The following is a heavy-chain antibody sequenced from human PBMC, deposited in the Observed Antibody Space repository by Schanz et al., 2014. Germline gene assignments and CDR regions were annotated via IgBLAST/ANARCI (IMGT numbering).Heavy chain of an antibody. CDR1: GGTFNSYT. CDR3: ARGGGPEDVFDI. Sequence: QLQLVQSGAEVKKPGSSVKVSCKASGGTFNSYTINWVRQAPGQGLEWMGRIIPILGIANYAQKFQGRVSITADKSTSTAYMELSSLRSDDTAVYYCARGGGPEDVFDIWGQGTILTVSS. CDR2: IIPILGIA. J-gene: IGHJ3*02. D-gene: IGHD2-15*01. V-gene: IGHV1-69*02.